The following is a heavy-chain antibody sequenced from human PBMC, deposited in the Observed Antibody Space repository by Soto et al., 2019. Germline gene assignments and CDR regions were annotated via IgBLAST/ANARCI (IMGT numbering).Heavy chain of an antibody. Sequence: ASVKVSCKASGYTFTTYSMNWVRQAPGQGLEWMGWIKAGNGNTQYSKNFQGRVTFSRDTSVNIAYMELSSLRSEDTAVYYCARDGYDSSGADYWGQGTLVTVSS. CDR2: IKAGNGNT. J-gene: IGHJ4*02. V-gene: IGHV1-3*01. CDR3: ARDGYDSSGADY. D-gene: IGHD3-22*01. CDR1: GYTFTTYS.